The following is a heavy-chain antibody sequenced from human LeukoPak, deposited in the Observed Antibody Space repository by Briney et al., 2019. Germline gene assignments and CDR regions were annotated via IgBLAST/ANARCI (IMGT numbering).Heavy chain of an antibody. D-gene: IGHD3-22*01. CDR3: ARQAPYYYDSSGYRYWFDP. J-gene: IGHJ5*02. Sequence: GESLKISCKGSGYSFTTYWIGWVRQMPGKGLEWMGIIYPGDSDTTYSPSFQGQVTISADKSISTAYLQWSSLKASDTAMYYCARQAPYYYDSSGYRYWFDPWGQGTLVTVSS. CDR2: IYPGDSDT. V-gene: IGHV5-51*01. CDR1: GYSFTTYW.